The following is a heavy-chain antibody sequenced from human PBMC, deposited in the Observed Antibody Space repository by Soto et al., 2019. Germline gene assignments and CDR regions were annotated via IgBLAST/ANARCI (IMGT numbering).Heavy chain of an antibody. CDR3: ARDGGWLRTLDAFDI. V-gene: IGHV4-59*01. CDR2: IYYSGST. D-gene: IGHD5-12*01. Sequence: SETLSLTCTVSGGSISSYYWSWIRQPPGKGLEWIGYIYYSGSTDYNPSLKSRVTISVDTSKNQFSLKLSSVTAADTAVYFCARDGGWLRTLDAFDIWGQGTMVTVSS. J-gene: IGHJ3*02. CDR1: GGSISSYY.